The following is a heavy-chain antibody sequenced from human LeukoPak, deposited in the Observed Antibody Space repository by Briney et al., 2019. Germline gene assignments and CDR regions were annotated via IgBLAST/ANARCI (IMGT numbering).Heavy chain of an antibody. Sequence: PGGSLRLSCAASGFTFSSYAMSWVRQAPGKGLEWVSAITTSGGSTYYADSVKGRFTISRDNSKNTLFLQMISLRAEDTALYYCAKGLKGFSFGLYLDYWGQGTLVTVSS. D-gene: IGHD3/OR15-3a*01. CDR3: AKGLKGFSFGLYLDY. V-gene: IGHV3-23*01. CDR2: ITTSGGST. J-gene: IGHJ4*02. CDR1: GFTFSSYA.